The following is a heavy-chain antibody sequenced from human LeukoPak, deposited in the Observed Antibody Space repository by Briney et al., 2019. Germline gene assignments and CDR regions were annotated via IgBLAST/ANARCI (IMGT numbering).Heavy chain of an antibody. D-gene: IGHD2-15*01. V-gene: IGHV3-15*01. Sequence: PGGSLRLSCAASGFTFSNAWMTWVRQAPGKGLEWVGRIKSKTDGGTTDYAAPVKGRFTISRDDSKNTLYLQMNSLKTEDTAVYYCTRGYCSGGSCYSGVEGVDYWGQGTLVTVSS. CDR2: IKSKTDGGTT. CDR1: GFTFSNAW. CDR3: TRGYCSGGSCYSGVEGVDY. J-gene: IGHJ4*02.